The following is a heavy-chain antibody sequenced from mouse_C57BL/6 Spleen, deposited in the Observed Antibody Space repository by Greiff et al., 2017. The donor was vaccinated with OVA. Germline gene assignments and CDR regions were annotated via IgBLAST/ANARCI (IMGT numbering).Heavy chain of an antibody. J-gene: IGHJ2*01. Sequence: EVKLVESGPGMVKPSQSLSLTCTVTGYSITSGYDWHWIRHFPGNKLEWMGYISYSGSTNYNPSLKSRISITHDTSKNHFFLKLNSVTTEDTATYYCAREGLGHYFDYWGQGTTLTVSS. D-gene: IGHD4-1*01. CDR3: AREGLGHYFDY. CDR1: GYSITSGYD. CDR2: ISYSGST. V-gene: IGHV3-1*01.